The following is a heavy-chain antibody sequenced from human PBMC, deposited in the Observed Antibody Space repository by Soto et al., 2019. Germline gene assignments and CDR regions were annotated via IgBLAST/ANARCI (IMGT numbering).Heavy chain of an antibody. Sequence: GSLRLSCSASGFIFSESTIYWVRQVPGKGLEAISAVSTSGRSTYYADSVKDRFTISRDNSKNTLFLQMGSLRPEDTAIYYCVKQAHGLDGVAFDYWGQGTQVTVSS. J-gene: IGHJ4*02. D-gene: IGHD2-15*01. CDR1: GFIFSEST. CDR3: VKQAHGLDGVAFDY. CDR2: VSTSGRST. V-gene: IGHV3-64D*06.